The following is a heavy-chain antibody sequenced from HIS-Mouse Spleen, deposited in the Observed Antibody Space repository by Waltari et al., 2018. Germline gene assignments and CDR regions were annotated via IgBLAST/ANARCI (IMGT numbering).Heavy chain of an antibody. Sequence: QVQLVESGGGVVQPGRSLRLSCEASGFTFSRYGLDWVRQAPGKGLEWVAVISYDGSNKYYADSVKGRFTISRDNSKNTLYLQMNSLRAEDTAVYYCAKVNSGSYYFDYWGQGTLVTVSS. J-gene: IGHJ4*02. CDR3: AKVNSGSYYFDY. CDR1: GFTFSRYG. V-gene: IGHV3-30*18. CDR2: ISYDGSNK. D-gene: IGHD1-26*01.